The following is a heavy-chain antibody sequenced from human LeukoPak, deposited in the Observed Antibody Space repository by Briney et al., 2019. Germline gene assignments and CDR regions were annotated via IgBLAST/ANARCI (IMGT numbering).Heavy chain of an antibody. CDR2: ISGSGGST. Sequence: PGGSLRLSCAASGFTFSSYAMSWVRQAPGKGLEWVSTISGSGGSTYYADSVKGWFTISRDNSKNTLYLQMNSLRAEDTAVYYCATELAAAGSFDYWGQGTLVTVSS. D-gene: IGHD6-13*01. J-gene: IGHJ4*02. CDR1: GFTFSSYA. V-gene: IGHV3-23*01. CDR3: ATELAAAGSFDY.